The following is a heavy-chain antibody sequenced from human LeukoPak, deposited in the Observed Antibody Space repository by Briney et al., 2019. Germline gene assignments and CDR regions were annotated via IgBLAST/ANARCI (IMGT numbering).Heavy chain of an antibody. CDR2: IYYSGST. CDR1: GGSISPYY. D-gene: IGHD1-26*01. V-gene: IGHV4-59*12. CDR3: ARDGSGSYPPPSWFDP. J-gene: IGHJ5*02. Sequence: SETLSLTCTVSGGSISPYYWNWIRQPPGKGLEWIGYIYYSGSTNYNPSLKSRVTISVDTSKNQFSLKLSSVTAADTAVYYCARDGSGSYPPPSWFDPWGQGTLVTVSS.